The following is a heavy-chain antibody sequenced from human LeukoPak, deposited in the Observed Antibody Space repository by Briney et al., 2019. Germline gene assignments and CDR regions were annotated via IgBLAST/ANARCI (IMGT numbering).Heavy chain of an antibody. D-gene: IGHD2-2*01. Sequence: SETLSLTCAVYGGSFSGYYWSWIRQPPGKGLEWIGEINHVGSTKYNPSLKSRVTISVDTSKNQFSLKLSSVTAADTAVYYCARLPSPYYYYYMDVWGKGTTVTISS. V-gene: IGHV4-34*01. CDR2: INHVGST. J-gene: IGHJ6*03. CDR1: GGSFSGYY. CDR3: ARLPSPYYYYYMDV.